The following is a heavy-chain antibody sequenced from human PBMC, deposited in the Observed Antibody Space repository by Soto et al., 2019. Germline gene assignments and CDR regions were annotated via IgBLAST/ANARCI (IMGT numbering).Heavy chain of an antibody. Sequence: GGSLRLSCTASGFTFSTFDMTWVRQAPGKGLEWVSLIRGVAGSTHYADSVKGRFTISKDNSKNMLYLEMNSLRGDDTAVYFCVKGAWLGYWGQGSMVTVSS. CDR1: GFTFSTFD. CDR3: VKGAWLGY. V-gene: IGHV3-23*01. CDR2: IRGVAGST. J-gene: IGHJ4*02.